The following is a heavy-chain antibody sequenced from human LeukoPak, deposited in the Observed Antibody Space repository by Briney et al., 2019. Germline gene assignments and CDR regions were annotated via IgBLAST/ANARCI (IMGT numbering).Heavy chain of an antibody. V-gene: IGHV4-30-2*01. CDR1: GGSISSGGYS. D-gene: IGHD3-3*01. J-gene: IGHJ4*02. CDR2: IYHSGST. Sequence: SETLSLTCAVSGGSISSGGYSWSWIRQPPGKGLEWIGYIYHSGSTYYNPSLKSRVTISVDRSKNQFSLKLSSVTAADTAVYYCARSYDFWSGLDYWGQGTLVTVSS. CDR3: ARSYDFWSGLDY.